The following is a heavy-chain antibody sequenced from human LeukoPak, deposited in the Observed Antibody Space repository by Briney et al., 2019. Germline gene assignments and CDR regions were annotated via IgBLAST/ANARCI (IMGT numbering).Heavy chain of an antibody. CDR1: GFTFSSYS. Sequence: GGSLRLSCAASGFTFSSYSMNWVRQAPGKGLEWVSSISSSSSYIYYADSVKGRFTISRDNAKNSLYLQMNSLRAEDTAVYYCARDQGIVVVPAAIRWFDPWGQGTLVTVSS. D-gene: IGHD2-2*01. CDR3: ARDQGIVVVPAAIRWFDP. J-gene: IGHJ5*02. CDR2: ISSSSSYI. V-gene: IGHV3-21*04.